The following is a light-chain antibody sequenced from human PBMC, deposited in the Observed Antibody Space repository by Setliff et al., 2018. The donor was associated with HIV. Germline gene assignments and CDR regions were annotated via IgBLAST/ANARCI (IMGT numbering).Light chain of an antibody. Sequence: SVLTQPASVSGSPGQSITISCTGTTSDVGSYNLVSWYQQHPGKAPQLMIYEVTKRPSGVSNRFSGSKSGNTASLTISGLQAEDEADYYCCSYEGTLTLVFGGGTKVTVL. V-gene: IGLV2-23*02. CDR2: EVT. J-gene: IGLJ3*02. CDR3: CSYEGTLTLV. CDR1: TSDVGSYNL.